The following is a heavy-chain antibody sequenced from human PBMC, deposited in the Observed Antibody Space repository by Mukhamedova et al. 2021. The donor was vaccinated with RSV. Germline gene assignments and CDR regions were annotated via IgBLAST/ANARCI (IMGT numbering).Heavy chain of an antibody. D-gene: IGHD7-27*01. V-gene: IGHV4-34*01. J-gene: IGHJ4*02. Sequence: GEINHSGSTNYNPSLKSRVTISVDTSKNQFSLKLSSVTAADTAVYYCARGRWGFDYWAQGTLVTVSS. CDR2: INHSGST. CDR3: ARGRWGFDY.